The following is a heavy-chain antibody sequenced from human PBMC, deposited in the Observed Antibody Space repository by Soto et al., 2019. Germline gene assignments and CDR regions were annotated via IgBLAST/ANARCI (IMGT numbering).Heavy chain of an antibody. D-gene: IGHD5-18*01. CDR2: IYYSGST. CDR3: ARRYGYSYGYMDY. V-gene: IGHV4-39*01. CDR1: GGSISSSSYY. Sequence: QLQLQESGPGLVKPSETLSLTCTVSGGSISSSSYYWGWIRQPPGTGLAWIGSIYYSGSTYYNPSLHSRVTISVYTSKNQFSLKLSSVTAAATAVYYCARRYGYSYGYMDYWGQGTLVTVSS. J-gene: IGHJ4*02.